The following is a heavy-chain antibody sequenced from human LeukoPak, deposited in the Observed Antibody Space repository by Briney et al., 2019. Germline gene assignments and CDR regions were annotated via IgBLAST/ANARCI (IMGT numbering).Heavy chain of an antibody. CDR3: ARGQLNWINQYYFDY. Sequence: ASVKVSCKASGYTFTSYAMNWVRQAPGQGLEWMGWIDPNSGGTNYAQKFQGRVTMTRDTSISTAYMELSRLRSDDTAVYYCARGQLNWINQYYFDYWGQGTLVTVSS. CDR2: IDPNSGGT. D-gene: IGHD1/OR15-1a*01. CDR1: GYTFTSYA. V-gene: IGHV1-2*02. J-gene: IGHJ4*02.